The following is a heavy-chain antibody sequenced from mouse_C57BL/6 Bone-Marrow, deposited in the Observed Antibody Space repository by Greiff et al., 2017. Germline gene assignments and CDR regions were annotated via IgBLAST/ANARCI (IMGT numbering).Heavy chain of an antibody. Sequence: EVKLMASGGGLVKPGGSLKLSCAASGFTFSDYGMHWVRQAPEKGLEWVAYISSGSSTIYYADTVKGRFTISRDNAKNTLFLQMTSLRSEDTAMYYCAKDSSGLAWFAYWGQGTLVTVSA. CDR1: GFTFSDYG. V-gene: IGHV5-17*01. J-gene: IGHJ3*01. CDR2: ISSGSSTI. CDR3: AKDSSGLAWFAY. D-gene: IGHD3-2*02.